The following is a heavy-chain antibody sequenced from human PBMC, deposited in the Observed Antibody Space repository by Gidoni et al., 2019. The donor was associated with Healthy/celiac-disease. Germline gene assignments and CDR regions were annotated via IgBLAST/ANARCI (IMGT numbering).Heavy chain of an antibody. CDR3: AREIVVPAARGGWFDP. CDR2: ITPIFGTA. Sequence: QVHLVQSGAEVKKPGSSVKVSCKASGGPFSSYAISWVRQAPGQGLEWMGGITPIFGTANYAQKFQGRVTITADESTSTAYMELSSLRSEDTAVYYCAREIVVPAARGGWFDPWGQGTLVTVSS. J-gene: IGHJ5*02. V-gene: IGHV1-69*12. D-gene: IGHD2-2*01. CDR1: GGPFSSYA.